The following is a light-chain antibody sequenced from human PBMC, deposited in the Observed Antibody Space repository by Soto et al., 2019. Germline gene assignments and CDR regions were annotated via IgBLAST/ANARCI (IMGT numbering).Light chain of an antibody. V-gene: IGKV3-20*01. CDR3: QQYGSSPPRT. Sequence: EIVLTQSPATLSLSPGERATLSCRASQSVSNSLAWYQQKPGQAPRLLIYGASTRATDVPDRFSGSGSGADFTLSISRLEPEDFAVYYCQQYGSSPPRTFGQGTKVDIK. CDR2: GAS. J-gene: IGKJ1*01. CDR1: QSVSNS.